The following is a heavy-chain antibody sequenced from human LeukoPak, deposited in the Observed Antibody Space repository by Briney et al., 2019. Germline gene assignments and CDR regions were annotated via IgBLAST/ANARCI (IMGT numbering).Heavy chain of an antibody. Sequence: GGSLRLSCAVSGFTVSAHYMSWVRQAPGKGLECVSFLYTGGDTYYADSVKGRFTISRDNSKNTLYLQMNSLRAEDTAVYYCARGPGSRGIFDYWGQGTLVTVSS. CDR1: GFTVSAHY. CDR2: LYTGGDT. D-gene: IGHD3-10*01. V-gene: IGHV3-53*01. CDR3: ARGPGSRGIFDY. J-gene: IGHJ4*02.